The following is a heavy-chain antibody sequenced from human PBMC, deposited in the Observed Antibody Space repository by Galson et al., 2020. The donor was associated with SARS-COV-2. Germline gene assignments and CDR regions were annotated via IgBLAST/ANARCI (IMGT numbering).Heavy chain of an antibody. J-gene: IGHJ4*02. V-gene: IGHV3-30*04. CDR2: ISYDGTKR. D-gene: IGHD6-13*01. CDR3: ARETDDYTSSWYDY. CDR1: GFTFSSSA. Sequence: GGSLRLSCRDSGFTFSSSAMHWVRQAPGKGLEWVAIISYDGTKRYNLDSVKGRFTISRDNSKNTLYLQMDSLTTEDTAVYYCARETDDYTSSWYDYWGQGTLVTVSS.